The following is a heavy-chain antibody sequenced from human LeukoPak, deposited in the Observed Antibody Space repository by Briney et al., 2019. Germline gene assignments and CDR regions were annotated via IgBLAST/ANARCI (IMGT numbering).Heavy chain of an antibody. CDR2: IIPIFGTA. Sequence: SVTVSCKASGGTFSSYAISWVRQAPGQGLEWMGGIIPIFGTAKYAQKFQGRVTITADESTSTAYMELSSLRSEDTAVYYCARDSSEFRSLIPHWGQGTLVTVSS. CDR3: ARDSSEFRSLIPH. V-gene: IGHV1-69*13. D-gene: IGHD2-21*01. J-gene: IGHJ1*01. CDR1: GGTFSSYA.